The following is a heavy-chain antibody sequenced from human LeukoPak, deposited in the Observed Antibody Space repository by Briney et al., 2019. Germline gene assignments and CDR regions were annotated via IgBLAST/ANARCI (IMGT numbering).Heavy chain of an antibody. CDR2: IGGSGDAT. V-gene: IGHV3-23*01. Sequence: AGSLRLSCAASGFTFSDYAMTWVRQAPGKGLVWVSSIGGSGDATYYADAVKGRFSVSRDNSKNTLYLQMNSLRADDTALYHCARDSGSYLQPTDFWGHGTLVTVSS. J-gene: IGHJ4*01. CDR3: ARDSGSYLQPTDF. D-gene: IGHD1-26*01. CDR1: GFTFSDYA.